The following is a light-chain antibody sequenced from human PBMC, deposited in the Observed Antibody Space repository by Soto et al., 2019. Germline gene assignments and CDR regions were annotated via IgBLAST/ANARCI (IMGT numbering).Light chain of an antibody. J-gene: IGLJ3*02. V-gene: IGLV3-27*01. CDR3: YSAADNNWV. CDR1: VLANKY. CDR2: KDS. Sequence: SYELTQPSSVSVSPGQTARITWSGDVLANKYARWFQQKPGQAPVLVIYKDSERPSGIPERFSGSSLGTTVHLTISGAQVEDEADYYCYSAADNNWVFGGGTQLTVL.